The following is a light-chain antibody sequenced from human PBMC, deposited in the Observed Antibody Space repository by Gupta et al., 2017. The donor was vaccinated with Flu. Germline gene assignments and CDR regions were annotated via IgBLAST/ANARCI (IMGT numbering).Light chain of an antibody. V-gene: IGLV3-1*01. CDR2: QDK. CDR1: KFDNNY. J-gene: IGLJ2*01. CDR3: PESDSSTCV. Sequence: SPGKTASITCSGDKFDNNYVCWHQQTAGKSTLLVIYQDKKRPSWITGRFSGSKSGTTAPLTIRGTLAMDAAYYYCPESDSSTCVFGGGTKMTVL.